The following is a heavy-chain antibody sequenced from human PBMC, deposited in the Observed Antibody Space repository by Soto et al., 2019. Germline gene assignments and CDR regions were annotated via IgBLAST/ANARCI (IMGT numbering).Heavy chain of an antibody. CDR1: GFTFINYA. CDR2: ISYDGSNK. D-gene: IGHD4-17*01. CDR3: ARDQVKGTMTIL. J-gene: IGHJ4*02. V-gene: IGHV3-30-3*01. Sequence: QVQLVESGGGVVQPGRSLRLSCAASGFTFINYAMHWVRQAPGKGLEWVAVISYDGSNKYYADSVKDRFTISRDNSKNTMYLQLNSLSAEDTAVYHCARDQVKGTMTILWGQGTLVTVSS.